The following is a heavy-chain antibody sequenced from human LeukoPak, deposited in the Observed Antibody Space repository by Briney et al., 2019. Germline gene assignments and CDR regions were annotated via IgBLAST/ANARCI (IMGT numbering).Heavy chain of an antibody. Sequence: GESLKISCKGSGYSFTSHWLAWVRQMPGKGLEWVGIIWPGDSDTRSSPSFQGQVTISADKSISTAYLQWSSLKASDTAMYYCARHIGSYAVLDYWGQGTLVTVSS. CDR3: ARHIGSYAVLDY. D-gene: IGHD2-2*01. V-gene: IGHV5-51*01. CDR2: IWPGDSDT. J-gene: IGHJ4*02. CDR1: GYSFTSHW.